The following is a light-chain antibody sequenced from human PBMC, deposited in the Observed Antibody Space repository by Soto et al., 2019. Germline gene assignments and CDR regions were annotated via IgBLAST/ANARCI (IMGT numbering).Light chain of an antibody. CDR3: CSHAGTSTM. V-gene: IGLV2-11*01. J-gene: IGLJ3*02. CDR2: DVT. CDR1: TSDIGAYDY. Sequence: QSALTQPASVSGSPGQSITISCTGSTSDIGAYDYVTWFQQHPDKAPKVIIYDVTRRPSGVPDRFSGSKSGNTASLTISGLQAEDEADYRCCSHAGTSTMFGGGTKLTVL.